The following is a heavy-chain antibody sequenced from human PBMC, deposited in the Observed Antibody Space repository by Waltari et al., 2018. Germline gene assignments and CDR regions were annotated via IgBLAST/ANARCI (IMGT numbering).Heavy chain of an antibody. Sequence: QLQLQESGPGLVKPSETLSLTCPVPGGSLRSSSYYWGWIRQPPGKGLEWIGSIYYSGSTYYNPSLKSRVTISVDTSKNQFSLKLSSVTAADTAVYYCATREDYGGNLRYFDYWGQGTLVTVSS. D-gene: IGHD4-17*01. V-gene: IGHV4-39*01. J-gene: IGHJ4*02. CDR1: GGSLRSSSYY. CDR2: IYYSGST. CDR3: ATREDYGGNLRYFDY.